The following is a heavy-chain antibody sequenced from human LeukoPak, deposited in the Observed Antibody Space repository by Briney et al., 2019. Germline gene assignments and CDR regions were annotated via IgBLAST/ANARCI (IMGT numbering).Heavy chain of an antibody. D-gene: IGHD2-21*02. CDR3: ARDPGSYCGGDCYRA. Sequence: GGSLRLSCAASGFTFSSYSMNWVRQAPGKGLEWVSSISSSSSYIYYADSVKGRFTISRDNAKNSLYLQMNSLRAEDTAVYYCARDPGSYCGGDCYRAWGQGTLVTVSS. CDR2: ISSSSSYI. J-gene: IGHJ4*02. CDR1: GFTFSSYS. V-gene: IGHV3-21*01.